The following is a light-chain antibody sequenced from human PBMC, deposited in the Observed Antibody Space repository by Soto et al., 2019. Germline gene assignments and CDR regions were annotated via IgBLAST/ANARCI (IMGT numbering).Light chain of an antibody. V-gene: IGKV1-33*01. CDR1: QDISNH. CDR3: QKYYNLPIT. Sequence: DIQMTQSPSSLSASVGDRVTLTCQASQDISNHLNWYQQKPGKAPKLLIYDASNLETGVPSRFSGSGSGTDFTVTISSLQPEEFATYSCQKYYNLPITVGQGTRLEIK. CDR2: DAS. J-gene: IGKJ5*01.